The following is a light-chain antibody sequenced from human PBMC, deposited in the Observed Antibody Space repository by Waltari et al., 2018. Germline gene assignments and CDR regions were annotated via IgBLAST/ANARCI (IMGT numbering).Light chain of an antibody. CDR1: QSLLQVNGYNY. J-gene: IGKJ4*01. CDR3: MQALQTPLT. V-gene: IGKV2-28*01. CDR2: LGS. Sequence: DIVMTQSPLSLPVTPGEPASISCSSSQSLLQVNGYNYLDWYLQKPGQSPQLLIYLGSNRASGVPDRFSGSGSGTDFTQKISRVEAEDVGVYYCMQALQTPLTFGGGTKVEIK.